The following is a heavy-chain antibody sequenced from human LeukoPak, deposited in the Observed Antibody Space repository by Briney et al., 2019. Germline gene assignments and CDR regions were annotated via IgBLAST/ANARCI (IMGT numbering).Heavy chain of an antibody. Sequence: GGSLRLSCAASGFIFSTYPMHWVRQAPGKGLEWVSSIGRSSDYIYYADSVKGRFTVSRDNSKNTLYLQMNSLRAEDTAVYYCARGGRVAATLNYWGQGTLVTVSS. CDR3: ARGGRVAATLNY. CDR2: IGRSSDYI. V-gene: IGHV3-21*04. J-gene: IGHJ4*02. CDR1: GFIFSTYP. D-gene: IGHD2-15*01.